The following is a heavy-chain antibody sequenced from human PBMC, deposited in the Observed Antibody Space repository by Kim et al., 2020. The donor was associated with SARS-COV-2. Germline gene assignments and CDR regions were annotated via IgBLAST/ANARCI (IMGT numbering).Heavy chain of an antibody. V-gene: IGHV1-8*01. CDR1: GYTFTSYD. D-gene: IGHD3-22*01. CDR3: ARGLIYYDSSGYYPIRNWFDP. CDR2: MNPNSGNT. Sequence: ASVKVSCKASGYTFTSYDINWVRQATGQGLEWMGWMNPNSGNTGYAQKFQGRVNMTRNTSISTAYMELSSLRSEDTAVYYWARGLIYYDSSGYYPIRNWFDPWGQGTLVTVSS. J-gene: IGHJ5*02.